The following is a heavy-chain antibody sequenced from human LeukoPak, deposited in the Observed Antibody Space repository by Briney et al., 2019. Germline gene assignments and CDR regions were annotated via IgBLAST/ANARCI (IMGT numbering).Heavy chain of an antibody. CDR3: ARETPNIYDSSGYYYFDY. CDR2: ISAYNGNT. CDR1: GYTFTSYG. D-gene: IGHD3-22*01. V-gene: IGHV1-18*01. Sequence: ASVKVSCKASGYTFTSYGISWVRQAPGQGLEWMGWISAYNGNTNYAQKLQGRVTMTTDTSTSTAYMELRSLRSDDTAVYYCARETPNIYDSSGYYYFDYWGQGTLVTVSS. J-gene: IGHJ4*02.